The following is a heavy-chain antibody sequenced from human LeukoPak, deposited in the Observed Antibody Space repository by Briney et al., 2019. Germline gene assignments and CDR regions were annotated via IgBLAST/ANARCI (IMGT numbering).Heavy chain of an antibody. D-gene: IGHD6-6*01. J-gene: IGHJ6*03. V-gene: IGHV7-4-1*02. CDR2: INTNTGNP. CDR3: ARVGRPFYYYYMDV. CDR1: GYTSNNYA. Sequence: ASVKVSCKASGYTSNNYAMNWVRQAPGQGLEWMGWINTNTGNPTYAQGFTGRFIFSFDTSVSTAYLQISSLKAEDTAIYYCARVGRPFYYYYMDVWGKGTTVTVSS.